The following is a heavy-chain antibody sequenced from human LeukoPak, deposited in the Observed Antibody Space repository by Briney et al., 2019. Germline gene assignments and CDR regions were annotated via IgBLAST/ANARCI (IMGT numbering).Heavy chain of an antibody. CDR2: ISGRDGST. CDR1: GFTFSSSA. J-gene: IGHJ4*02. V-gene: IGHV3-23*01. D-gene: IGHD1-26*01. CDR3: AKAGSIRFDY. Sequence: GGSLRLSCAASGFTFSSSAMSWVRQAPGKGVEWVSGISGRDGSTYYADSVKGRFTISRDNSKNTLYLQMNSLRAEDTAVYYCAKAGSIRFDYWGQGTLVTVSS.